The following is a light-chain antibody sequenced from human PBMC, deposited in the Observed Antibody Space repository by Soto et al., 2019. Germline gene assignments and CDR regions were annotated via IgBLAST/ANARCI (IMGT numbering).Light chain of an antibody. CDR2: RNN. V-gene: IGLV1-47*01. Sequence: QPVLTQPPSASGTPGQRVTISCSGSSSNMGSNYVYWYHQLPGTAPKLLIYRNNQRPSGVPDRFSGSKSGTSASLAISGLRSEDEGDYYCAAWDDSLSGPVFGGGTKLTVL. CDR1: SSNMGSNY. J-gene: IGLJ2*01. CDR3: AAWDDSLSGPV.